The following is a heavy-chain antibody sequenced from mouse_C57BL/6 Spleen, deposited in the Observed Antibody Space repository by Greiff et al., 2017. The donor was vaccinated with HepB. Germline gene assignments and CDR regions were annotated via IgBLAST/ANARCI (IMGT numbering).Heavy chain of an antibody. J-gene: IGHJ4*01. Sequence: EVKLMESGGGLVQPGGSLSLSCAASGFTFTDYYMSWVRQPPGKALEWLGFIRNKANGYTTEYSASVKGRFTISRDNSQSILYLQMNALRAEDSATYYCARYSYPMDYWGQGTSVTVSS. CDR2: IRNKANGYTT. V-gene: IGHV7-3*01. CDR1: GFTFTDYY. CDR3: ARYSYPMDY.